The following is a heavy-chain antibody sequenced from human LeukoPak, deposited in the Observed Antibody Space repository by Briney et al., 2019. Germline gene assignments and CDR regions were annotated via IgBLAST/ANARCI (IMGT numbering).Heavy chain of an antibody. CDR2: ISYDGSNK. D-gene: IGHD3-22*01. CDR3: AKDLFYYDSSGYLDY. J-gene: IGHJ4*02. CDR1: GFTFSSYG. Sequence: GGSPRLSCAASGFTFSSYGMHWVRQAPGKGLEWVAVISYDGSNKYYADSVKGRFTISRDNSKNTLYLQMNSLRAEDTAVYYCAKDLFYYDSSGYLDYWGQGTLVTVSS. V-gene: IGHV3-30*18.